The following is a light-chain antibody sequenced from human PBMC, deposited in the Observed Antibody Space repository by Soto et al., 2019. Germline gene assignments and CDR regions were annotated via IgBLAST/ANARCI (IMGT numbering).Light chain of an antibody. V-gene: IGKV3-15*01. J-gene: IGKJ3*01. CDR1: QSVGSN. CDR3: QQYNSWPFT. Sequence: EIVMTQSPATLSVSPGERATLSCRASQSVGSNLAWYQQKPGQAPRLLIYGASTRATGIPARFSGSGSGTEFTLTISSLQSEDFAVYYCQQYNSWPFTFGPGTKVDIK. CDR2: GAS.